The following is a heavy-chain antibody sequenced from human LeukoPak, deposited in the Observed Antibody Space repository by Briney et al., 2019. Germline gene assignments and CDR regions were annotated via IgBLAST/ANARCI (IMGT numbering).Heavy chain of an antibody. CDR3: AKGNGSGSYWWARYYYGMDV. J-gene: IGHJ6*04. D-gene: IGHD3-10*01. V-gene: IGHV3-23*01. CDR2: ISGSGGST. CDR1: GFTFSSYA. Sequence: GGSLRLSCAATGFTFSSYAMSWVRQAPGKGLEWVSAISGSGGSTYYADSVKGRFTISRDNSKNTLYLQMNSLRAEDTAVYYCAKGNGSGSYWWARYYYGMDVWGKGTTVTVSS.